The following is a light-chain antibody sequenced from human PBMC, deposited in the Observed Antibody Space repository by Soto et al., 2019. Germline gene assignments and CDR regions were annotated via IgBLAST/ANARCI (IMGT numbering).Light chain of an antibody. CDR3: CSYAGTFYV. Sequence: QSARTQPRSVSGSPGQSGTISCTGTSSDVGGYNYVSWYQQHPGKAPKLMIYDVTKRPSGVPDRLSGSKSGNTASLTISGLQAEDEADYYCCSYAGTFYVFGTGTKVTVL. V-gene: IGLV2-11*01. CDR1: SSDVGGYNY. J-gene: IGLJ1*01. CDR2: DVT.